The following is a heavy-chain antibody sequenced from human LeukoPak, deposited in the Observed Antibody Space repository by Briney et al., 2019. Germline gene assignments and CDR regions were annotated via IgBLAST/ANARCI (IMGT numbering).Heavy chain of an antibody. D-gene: IGHD3-10*01. CDR2: ICTSGST. CDR3: ARDRFGSGSYYKSWFDP. Sequence: SETLSLTCPVSGGSISSYYWSWIRQPAGQGLEWNGRICTSGSTNFNPSLKSRVTISVDMSKNQFSLKLTSVTAADTAVYYCARDRFGSGSYYKSWFDPWGQGTLVTVSS. V-gene: IGHV4-4*07. CDR1: GGSISSYY. J-gene: IGHJ5*02.